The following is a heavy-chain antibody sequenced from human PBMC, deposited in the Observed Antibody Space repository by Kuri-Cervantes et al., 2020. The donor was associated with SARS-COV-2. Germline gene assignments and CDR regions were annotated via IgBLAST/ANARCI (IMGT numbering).Heavy chain of an antibody. CDR3: ARDWGEYYFDY. CDR2: IYSGGST. J-gene: IGHJ4*02. CDR1: GFTFSDHY. V-gene: IGHV3-53*01. D-gene: IGHD3-16*01. Sequence: GGSLRLSCAASGFTFSDHYMDWVRQAPGKGLEWVSVIYSGGSTYYADSVKGRFTISRDNSKNTLYLQMNSLRAEDTAVYYCARDWGEYYFDYWGQGTLVTVSS.